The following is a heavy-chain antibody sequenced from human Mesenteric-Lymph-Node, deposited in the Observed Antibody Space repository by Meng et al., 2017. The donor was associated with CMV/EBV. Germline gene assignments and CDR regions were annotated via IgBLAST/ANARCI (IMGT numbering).Heavy chain of an antibody. CDR2: INEDGSEK. Sequence: GESLKISCMTSEFTFSNYWRNWVRQAPGKGLEWVAHINEDGSEKNYVDSVRGRFTISRDNAKNLLNLQMNSLRGEDTAVYYCAREGDQNRDFNYGPLGYWGQGTLVTVSS. CDR1: EFTFSNYW. CDR3: AREGDQNRDFNYGPLGY. D-gene: IGHD3/OR15-3a*01. J-gene: IGHJ4*02. V-gene: IGHV3-7*01.